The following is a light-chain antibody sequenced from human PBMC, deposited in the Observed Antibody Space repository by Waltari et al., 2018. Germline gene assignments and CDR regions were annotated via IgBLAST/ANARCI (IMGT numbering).Light chain of an antibody. J-gene: IGKJ2*01. Sequence: DIQVTQSPSTRSASVGDRVTIACRASQSIDTWLAWYQQKPGKAPKLLIYKASHLESGVPLRFSGSGSGTEFTLTINSLQPDDFATYYCQQYNYYPVTYGKGTKLEI. CDR2: KAS. CDR3: QQYNYYPVT. CDR1: QSIDTW. V-gene: IGKV1-5*03.